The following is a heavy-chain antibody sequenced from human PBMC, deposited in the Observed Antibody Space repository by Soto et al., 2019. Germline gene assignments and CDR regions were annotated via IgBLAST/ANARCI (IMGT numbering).Heavy chain of an antibody. CDR3: ARRGNCYYYMDI. V-gene: IGHV3-23*01. Sequence: GVSMRLPWAAAGVAFRSHASRCVRQDTGKGLEWVSAISGSGGSTYYADSVKGRFTISRDNSKNTLYQQMNSPRAEATAVYYCARRGNCYYYMDILDKGTTVTV. J-gene: IGHJ6*03. CDR2: ISGSGGST. CDR1: GVAFRSHA.